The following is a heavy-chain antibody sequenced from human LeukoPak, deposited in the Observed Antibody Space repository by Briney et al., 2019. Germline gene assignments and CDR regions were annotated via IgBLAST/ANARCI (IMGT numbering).Heavy chain of an antibody. CDR3: ARAPSYYYDSSGYWGPSAFDI. V-gene: IGHV4-59*01. J-gene: IGHJ3*02. CDR2: IYYSGST. D-gene: IGHD3-22*01. Sequence: SETLSLTCTVSGGSISSYYWCWIRQPPGKGLEWIGYIYYSGSTNYNPSLKSRVTISVDTSKNQFSLKLSSVTAADTAVYYCARAPSYYYDSSGYWGPSAFDIWGQGTMVTVSS. CDR1: GGSISSYY.